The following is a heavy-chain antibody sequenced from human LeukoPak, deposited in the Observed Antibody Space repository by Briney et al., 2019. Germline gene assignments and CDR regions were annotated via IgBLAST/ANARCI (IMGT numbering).Heavy chain of an antibody. CDR3: AKDGPGYCSSTSCSLDY. CDR1: GFTFSSYA. V-gene: IGHV3-30-3*01. J-gene: IGHJ4*02. CDR2: ISYDGSNK. D-gene: IGHD2-2*01. Sequence: GRSLRLSCAASGFTFSSYAMHWVRQAPGKGLEWVAVISYDGSNKYYADSVKGRFTISRDNSKNTLYLQMNSLRAEDTAVYYCAKDGPGYCSSTSCSLDYWGQGTLVTVSS.